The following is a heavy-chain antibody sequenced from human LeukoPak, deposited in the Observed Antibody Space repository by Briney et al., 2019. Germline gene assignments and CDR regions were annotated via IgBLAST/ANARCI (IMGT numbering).Heavy chain of an antibody. CDR2: ISSSGSTI. J-gene: IGHJ4*02. Sequence: GGSLRLSCAASGFTFSDYYMSWIRQAPGKGLEWVSYISSSGSTIYYADSVKGRFTISRDNAKNSLYLQMNSLRSDDTAVYYCARHTGSLYDFWSGYIDYWGQGTLVTVSS. V-gene: IGHV3-11*01. CDR1: GFTFSDYY. D-gene: IGHD3-3*01. CDR3: ARHTGSLYDFWSGYIDY.